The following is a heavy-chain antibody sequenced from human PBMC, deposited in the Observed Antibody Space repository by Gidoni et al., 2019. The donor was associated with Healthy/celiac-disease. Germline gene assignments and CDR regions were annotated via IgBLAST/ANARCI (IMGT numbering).Heavy chain of an antibody. D-gene: IGHD3-3*01. CDR2: IIPICGTA. CDR1: GGTFSSYA. J-gene: IGHJ3*02. V-gene: IGHV1-69*01. Sequence: QVQLVQSGAEVKKHGSSVKVYCKAYGGTFSSYAISCVRQAPGQVLEWMGVIIPICGTANYAQKCQGRVTITSDESTSTAYMELSSLRSEDTAVYYCARYRLTIFGVVKALGAFDIWGQGTMVTVSS. CDR3: ARYRLTIFGVVKALGAFDI.